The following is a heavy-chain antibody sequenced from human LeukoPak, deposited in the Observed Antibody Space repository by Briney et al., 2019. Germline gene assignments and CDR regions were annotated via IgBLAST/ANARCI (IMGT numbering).Heavy chain of an antibody. D-gene: IGHD4-23*01. V-gene: IGHV4-59*12. CDR1: GGSIRNYY. CDR2: IEYSGST. J-gene: IGHJ5*02. Sequence: PSETLSLTCTVSGGSIRNYYWSWIRQPPGKGLEWTGYIEYSGSTNYNPSLKSRVTISVDTSKNQFSLRLTSVTAADTAVYYCARGIFYGGRNQYIWLDLWGQGTLVTVSS. CDR3: ARGIFYGGRNQYIWLDL.